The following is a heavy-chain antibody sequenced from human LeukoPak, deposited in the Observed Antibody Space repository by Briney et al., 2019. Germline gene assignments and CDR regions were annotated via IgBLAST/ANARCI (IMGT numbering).Heavy chain of an antibody. Sequence: ASVTVSCKASGYTFTGYYMHWVRQAPGQGLEWMGWINPNSGGTNYAQKFQGRVTMTRDTSISTAYMELSRLRSDDTAVYYCARRSDDYDSSAYYHWGQGTLVTVSS. V-gene: IGHV1-2*02. CDR1: GYTFTGYY. CDR3: ARRSDDYDSSAYYH. CDR2: INPNSGGT. J-gene: IGHJ4*02. D-gene: IGHD3-22*01.